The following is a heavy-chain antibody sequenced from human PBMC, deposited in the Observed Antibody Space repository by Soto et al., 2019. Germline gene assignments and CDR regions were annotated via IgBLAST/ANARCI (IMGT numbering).Heavy chain of an antibody. CDR3: AHSPCSGGTCYLFAY. V-gene: IGHV2-5*02. J-gene: IGHJ4*02. CDR2: IYWDDVQ. CDR1: GFSLSTSGVG. Sequence: QITLRESGPTLVKPTQTLTLTCTISGFSLSTSGVGVGWIRQPPGKSLEWLALIYWDDVQRYSPSLKTRLTIREDTSSSQGVLTMTNMDPVDTATYYCAHSPCSGGTCYLFAYWGQGTLVTDSS. D-gene: IGHD2-15*01.